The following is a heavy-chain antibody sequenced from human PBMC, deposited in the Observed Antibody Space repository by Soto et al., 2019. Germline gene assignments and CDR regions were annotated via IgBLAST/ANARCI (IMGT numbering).Heavy chain of an antibody. Sequence: QVQLVESGGGLVKPGGSLRLSCAASGFTFSAYYMSWIRQAPGKGLEWVSDISSSSSYTNYADSVKGRFTISRDNAKNSLYLQMNSLRAEDTAVYYCARSDTAAASYYWGQGTLVTVSS. D-gene: IGHD6-13*01. J-gene: IGHJ4*02. V-gene: IGHV3-11*06. CDR1: GFTFSAYY. CDR2: ISSSSSYT. CDR3: ARSDTAAASYY.